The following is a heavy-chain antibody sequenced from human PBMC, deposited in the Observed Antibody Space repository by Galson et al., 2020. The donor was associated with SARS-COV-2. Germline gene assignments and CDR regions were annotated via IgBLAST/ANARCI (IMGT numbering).Heavy chain of an antibody. CDR3: ASRTLDYGCNSGERSRDY. D-gene: IGHD4-17*01. CDR1: GAPISTGPYS. V-gene: IGHV4-61*02. J-gene: IGHJ4*02. CDR2: IYTSGST. Sequence: SEPLSLTFTAPGAPISTGPYSWSSIRQPAGQGLAWIGRIYTSGSTNYNPSLKSRVPISVDTSKNQFSLKLSSVTAADTAVYYCASRTLDYGCNSGERSRDYWGQGTLVTVSS.